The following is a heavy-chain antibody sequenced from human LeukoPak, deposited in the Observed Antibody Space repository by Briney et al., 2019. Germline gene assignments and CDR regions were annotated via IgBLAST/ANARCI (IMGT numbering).Heavy chain of an antibody. J-gene: IGHJ4*02. CDR2: ISDSSDNT. Sequence: GGSLRLSCAASGFTFSSYAMSWVRQAPGEGLEWVSTISDSSDNTYYADSVKGRFITSRDNSKNTLFLQMNSLRAEDTAVYYCAKDQTSGYDFWSGDLDYWGQGTLVTVSS. V-gene: IGHV3-23*01. D-gene: IGHD3-3*01. CDR1: GFTFSSYA. CDR3: AKDQTSGYDFWSGDLDY.